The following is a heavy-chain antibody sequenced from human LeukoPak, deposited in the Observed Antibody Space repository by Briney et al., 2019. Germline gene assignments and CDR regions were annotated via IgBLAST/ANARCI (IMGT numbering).Heavy chain of an antibody. CDR2: IRSKAYGGTT. Sequence: PGGSLRLSCTASGFTFGDYAMSWFRQAPGKGLEWVGFIRSKAYGGTTEYAASVKGRFTISRDDSKSIAYLQMNSLKTEDTAVYYCRREVAEQLVRGYYYYYYMDVWGKGTTVTVSS. D-gene: IGHD6-13*01. CDR1: GFTFGDYA. CDR3: RREVAEQLVRGYYYYYYMDV. J-gene: IGHJ6*03. V-gene: IGHV3-49*03.